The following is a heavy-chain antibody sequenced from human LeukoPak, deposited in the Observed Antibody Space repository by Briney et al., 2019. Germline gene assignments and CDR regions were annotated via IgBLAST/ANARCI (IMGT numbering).Heavy chain of an antibody. J-gene: IGHJ4*02. CDR1: GFTFRSYG. Sequence: GGSLRLSCAASGFTFRSYGMHWVRRAPGKGLEWVAVVSYDDSRKYYADSVKGRFTISRDNSKNTLYLQMNSLRAEDTAVYYCATQAGDIQGSYYFDYWGQGTLVTVSS. CDR2: VSYDDSRK. CDR3: ATQAGDIQGSYYFDY. V-gene: IGHV3-30*03. D-gene: IGHD5-12*01.